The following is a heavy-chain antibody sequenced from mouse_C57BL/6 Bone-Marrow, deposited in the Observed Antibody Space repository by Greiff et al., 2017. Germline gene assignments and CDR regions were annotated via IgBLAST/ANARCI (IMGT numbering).Heavy chain of an antibody. CDR2: IDPENGDT. CDR1: GFNIKDDY. J-gene: IGHJ4*01. CDR3: TTYSAMDY. V-gene: IGHV14-4*01. Sequence: VQLQQSGAELARPGASVKLSCTASGFNIKDDYMHWVKQRPEQGLEWIGWIDPENGDTEYASKFQGKATITADTSSNTAYLQLSSLTSEDTAVYSCTTYSAMDYWGKGTSVTVSS.